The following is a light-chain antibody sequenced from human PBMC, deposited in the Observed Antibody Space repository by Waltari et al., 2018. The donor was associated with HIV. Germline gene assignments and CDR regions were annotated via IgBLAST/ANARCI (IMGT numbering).Light chain of an antibody. CDR1: QSISSY. CDR2: AAS. CDR3: QQSYSTPFT. Sequence: IQMTQSPSSLSASVGDRVTITCRGSQSISSYLKWYQQKPGKAPKLRIYAASSLQSGVPSRCSGSGAGTDFTLTISSLQPEDFATYYCQQSYSTPFTFGGGTKVEIK. J-gene: IGKJ4*01. V-gene: IGKV1-39*01.